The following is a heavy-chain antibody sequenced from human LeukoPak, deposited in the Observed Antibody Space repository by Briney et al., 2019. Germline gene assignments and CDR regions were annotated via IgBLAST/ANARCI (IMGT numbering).Heavy chain of an antibody. Sequence: ASVTVSCKASGFTFTSSAMQWVRQARGQRLEWIGWIVVGSGNTNYAQKFQERVTITRDMSTSTAYMELSSLRSEDTAVYYCAAWTASGSSDWYVPWGQGTLVTVSS. J-gene: IGHJ5*02. CDR1: GFTFTSSA. CDR3: AAWTASGSSDWYVP. D-gene: IGHD6-19*01. CDR2: IVVGSGNT. V-gene: IGHV1-58*02.